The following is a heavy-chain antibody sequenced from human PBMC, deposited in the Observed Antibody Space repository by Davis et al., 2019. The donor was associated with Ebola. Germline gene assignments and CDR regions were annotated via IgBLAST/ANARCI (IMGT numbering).Heavy chain of an antibody. V-gene: IGHV3-9*01. J-gene: IGHJ4*02. Sequence: PGGSLRLSCAASGFTFDDYAMHWVRQAPGKGLEWVSGISWNSGSIGYADSVKGRFTISRDNAKNSLYLQMNSLRAEDTALYYCAKDYWNYDYFDYWGQGTLVTVSS. CDR1: GFTFDDYA. CDR3: AKDYWNYDYFDY. D-gene: IGHD1-7*01. CDR2: ISWNSGSI.